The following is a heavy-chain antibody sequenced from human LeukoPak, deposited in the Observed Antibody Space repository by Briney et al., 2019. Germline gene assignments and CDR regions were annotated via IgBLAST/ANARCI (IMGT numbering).Heavy chain of an antibody. V-gene: IGHV3-30*04. CDR1: GFTFSSYA. CDR2: ISYDGSNK. J-gene: IGHJ4*02. CDR3: ARTYYYGSGSYYADFDY. D-gene: IGHD3-10*01. Sequence: GRSLRLSCAASGFTFSSYAMHWVRQAPGKGLEWVAVISYDGSNKYYADSVKGRFTISRDNSKNTLYLQMNSLRAEDTAVYYCARTYYYGSGSYYADFDYWGQGTLVTVSS.